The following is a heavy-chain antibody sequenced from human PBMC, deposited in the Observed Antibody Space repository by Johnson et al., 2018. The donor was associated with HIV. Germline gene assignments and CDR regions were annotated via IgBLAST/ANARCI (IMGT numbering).Heavy chain of an antibody. J-gene: IGHJ3*02. CDR1: GFTFSDYY. D-gene: IGHD3-22*01. V-gene: IGHV3-11*04. CDR3: ARAGAGWNYDSSAADAFDI. CDR2: ISSSGSTI. Sequence: QVQLMESGGGLVKPGGSLRLSCAASGFTFSDYYMSWIRQAPGKGLEWVSYISSSGSTIYYADSVQGRFTISRDNAKNSLSLQMNSLRAEDTAVYYCARAGAGWNYDSSAADAFDIWGQGTMVTVSS.